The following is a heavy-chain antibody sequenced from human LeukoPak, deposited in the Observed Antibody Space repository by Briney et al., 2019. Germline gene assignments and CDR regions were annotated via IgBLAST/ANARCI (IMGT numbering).Heavy chain of an antibody. CDR1: GFTFSSYW. V-gene: IGHV3-7*01. D-gene: IGHD6-19*01. Sequence: GGSLRLSCAASGFTFSSYWMSWVRQAPGKGLEWVANIKQDGSEKYYVDSVKGRFTISRDNAKNSLHLQMNSLRAEDTAVYYCAIQQWLASPIDYWGQGTLVTVSS. J-gene: IGHJ4*02. CDR3: AIQQWLASPIDY. CDR2: IKQDGSEK.